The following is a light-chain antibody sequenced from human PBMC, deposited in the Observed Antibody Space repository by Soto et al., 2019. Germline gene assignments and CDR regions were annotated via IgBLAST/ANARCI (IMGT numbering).Light chain of an antibody. CDR3: CSYAGSYTWV. V-gene: IGLV2-11*01. CDR1: GSDVGGYDY. J-gene: IGLJ3*02. Sequence: QSVLTQPRSVSGSPGQSVTISCTGTGSDVGGYDYVSWYQQHPGRAPKLMIYDVTKRPSGVPDRFSGSKSGNTASLTISGLQADDEAEYSCCSYAGSYTWVFGGGTKVTVL. CDR2: DVT.